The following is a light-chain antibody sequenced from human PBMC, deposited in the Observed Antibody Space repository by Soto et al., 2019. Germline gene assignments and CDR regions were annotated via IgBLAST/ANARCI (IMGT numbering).Light chain of an antibody. Sequence: DILMTQSRSSLSASVGDSVTITCRASQSISNSLNWYQQKPGKAPKLLVYDASSLQSGVPSKFSGSGSGTDFTLTINSLQPDDFASYYCQQSYSLPRTFGQGTKVEIK. CDR3: QQSYSLPRT. CDR2: DAS. CDR1: QSISNS. J-gene: IGKJ1*01. V-gene: IGKV1-39*01.